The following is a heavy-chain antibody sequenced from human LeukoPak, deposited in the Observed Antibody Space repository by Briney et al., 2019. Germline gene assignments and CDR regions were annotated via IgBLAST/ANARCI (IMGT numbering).Heavy chain of an antibody. D-gene: IGHD6-19*01. CDR1: GFTFSSYA. CDR2: ISYDGSNK. V-gene: IGHV3-30*04. CDR3: ARDRYSSGWYYFDY. Sequence: GGSLRLSCAASGFTFSSYAMHWVRQAPGKGLEWVAVISYDGSNKYYADSVKGRFTISRDNSKNTLYLQMNSLRAEDTAVYYCARDRYSSGWYYFDYWGQGTLVTVSS. J-gene: IGHJ4*02.